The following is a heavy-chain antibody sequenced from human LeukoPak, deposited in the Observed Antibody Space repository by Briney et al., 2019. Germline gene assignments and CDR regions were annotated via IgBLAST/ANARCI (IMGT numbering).Heavy chain of an antibody. CDR3: ASHYYDSSGYYLDY. D-gene: IGHD3-22*01. V-gene: IGHV3-30*02. CDR1: GFTFSSYG. Sequence: GGSLRLSCAASGFTFSSYGMHWVRRAPGKGLEWVAFIRYDGSNKYYADSVRGRFTISRDNSKNTLYLQMNSLRAEDTAVYYCASHYYDSSGYYLDYWGQGTLVTVSS. J-gene: IGHJ4*02. CDR2: IRYDGSNK.